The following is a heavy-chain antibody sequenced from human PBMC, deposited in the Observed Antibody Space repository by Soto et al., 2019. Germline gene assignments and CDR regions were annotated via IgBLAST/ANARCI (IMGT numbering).Heavy chain of an antibody. J-gene: IGHJ3*02. V-gene: IGHV3-33*01. Sequence: QVQLEECGGGVVQPGRSLRLSCAASGFTFSIYGMHWVRQAPGKGLEWVASLWADGSHECYADSVKGRFTVSRDNSKSTVYLQMNSLRVEDTALYYCAREPTGGNDAFDIWGQGTMVTVSS. CDR3: AREPTGGNDAFDI. CDR1: GFTFSIYG. CDR2: LWADGSHE. D-gene: IGHD3-16*01.